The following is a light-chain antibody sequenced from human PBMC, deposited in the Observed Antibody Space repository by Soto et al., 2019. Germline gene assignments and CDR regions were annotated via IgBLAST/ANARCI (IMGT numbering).Light chain of an antibody. CDR1: QSVSSN. CDR2: GAS. Sequence: EIVMTQSPATLSVSPGERATLSCRASQSVSSNLAWYQQKPGQAPRLLIYGASTRATRIPARFSCSGSGTEFTLTISSLQSEDFAVYYCQQYNNWPYTFGQGTKLEIK. CDR3: QQYNNWPYT. V-gene: IGKV3-15*01. J-gene: IGKJ2*01.